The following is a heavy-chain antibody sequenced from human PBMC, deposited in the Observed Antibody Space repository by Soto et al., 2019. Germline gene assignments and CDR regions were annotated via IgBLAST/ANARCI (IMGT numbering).Heavy chain of an antibody. J-gene: IGHJ6*03. D-gene: IGHD3-9*01. V-gene: IGHV4-34*01. Sequence: SETLSLTCAGFGGSLRGYYWSWVRPSPGKGLEWIGEINHSGTTNYNPSLKTRVTISADTSKHQFSLRLSSVTAADSAVYYCASYHYLDLWTGSRHYMDVWGRGTTVTVSS. CDR1: GGSLRGYY. CDR2: INHSGTT. CDR3: ASYHYLDLWTGSRHYMDV.